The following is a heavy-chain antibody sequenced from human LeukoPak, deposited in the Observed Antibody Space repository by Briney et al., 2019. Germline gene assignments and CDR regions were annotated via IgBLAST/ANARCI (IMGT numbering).Heavy chain of an antibody. D-gene: IGHD6-13*01. V-gene: IGHV1-2*02. J-gene: IGHJ4*02. CDR2: INPNSGGT. CDR3: ARDVRIAAAGDY. Sequence: ASVKVSCKASGYTFTGYYMHWVRQAPGQGLEWMGWINPNSGGTTYAQKFQGRVTMTRDTSISTAYMGLSRLRSDDTAVYYCARDVRIAAAGDYWGQGTLATVSS. CDR1: GYTFTGYY.